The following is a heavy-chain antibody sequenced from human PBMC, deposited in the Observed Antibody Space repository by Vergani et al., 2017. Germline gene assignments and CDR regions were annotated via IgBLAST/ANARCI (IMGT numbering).Heavy chain of an antibody. V-gene: IGHV4-59*01. Sequence: QVQLQESGPGLVKPSETLSLTCTVSGGSISSYYWSWIRQPPGKGLEWIGYIYYSGSTNYNPSLKSRVTISVDTSKNQFSLKLSSVTAADTAVYYCARLSGEGEWSSPLGYFDLWGRGTLVTVSS. CDR3: ARLSGEGEWSSPLGYFDL. D-gene: IGHD7-27*01. J-gene: IGHJ2*01. CDR1: GGSISSYY. CDR2: IYYSGST.